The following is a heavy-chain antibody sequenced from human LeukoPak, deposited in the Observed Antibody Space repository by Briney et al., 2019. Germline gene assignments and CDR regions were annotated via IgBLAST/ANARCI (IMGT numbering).Heavy chain of an antibody. CDR3: ARDEHYYDSSGYYPRY. D-gene: IGHD3-22*01. CDR1: GYTFTGYY. J-gene: IGHJ4*02. Sequence: ASVKVSCKASGYTFTGYYMHGVRQAPGQGLEWMGWINPNSGGTNYAQKFQGRVTMTRDTSISTAYMELSRLRSDDTAVYYCARDEHYYDSSGYYPRYWGQGTLVTVSS. CDR2: INPNSGGT. V-gene: IGHV1-2*02.